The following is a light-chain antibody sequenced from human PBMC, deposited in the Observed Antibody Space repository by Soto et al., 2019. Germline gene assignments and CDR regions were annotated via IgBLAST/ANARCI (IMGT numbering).Light chain of an antibody. Sequence: DIQMTQSPSTLSASVVDRLTITCRAIHIFRSWLEWYHQKPGRAPKFLIYDASSLESGVPSRLSGSGYGTEFTLTISNLQPDDFATYYSKEYDNXPLTCGGGAKV. V-gene: IGKV1-5*01. J-gene: IGKJ4*01. CDR2: DAS. CDR1: HIFRSW. CDR3: KEYDNXPLT.